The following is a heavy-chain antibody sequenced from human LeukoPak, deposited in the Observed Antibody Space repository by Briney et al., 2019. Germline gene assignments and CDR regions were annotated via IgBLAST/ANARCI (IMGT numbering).Heavy chain of an antibody. Sequence: SQTLSLTCTVSGGSISSGGYYWSWIRQHPGKGLEWIGYIYYSGSTYYNPSLKSRVTISVDTSKNQFSLKLSSVTAADTAVYYCARDSKIRGTDYYYYGMDVWGQGTTVTVSS. CDR1: GGSISSGGYY. J-gene: IGHJ6*02. CDR3: ARDSKIRGTDYYYYGMDV. D-gene: IGHD5-24*01. V-gene: IGHV4-31*03. CDR2: IYYSGST.